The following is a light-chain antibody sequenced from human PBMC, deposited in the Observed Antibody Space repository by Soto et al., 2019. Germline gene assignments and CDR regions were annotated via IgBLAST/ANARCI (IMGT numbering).Light chain of an antibody. V-gene: IGLV2-14*03. J-gene: IGLJ2*01. CDR2: DVS. Sequence: QSALTQPASVSGSPGQSITISCTGTSSDVGGYDYVSWYQHHPGKAPKLMIYDVSNRPSGVSNRFSGSKSGNTASLTISGLQAEDEADYYCSSYTSSNTRVVFGGGTKVTVL. CDR3: SSYTSSNTRVV. CDR1: SSDVGGYDY.